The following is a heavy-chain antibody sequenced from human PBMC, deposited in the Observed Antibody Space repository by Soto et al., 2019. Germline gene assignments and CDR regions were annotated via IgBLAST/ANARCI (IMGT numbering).Heavy chain of an antibody. CDR2: IIPMFGFA. D-gene: IGHD3-16*01. J-gene: IGHJ4*02. V-gene: IGHV1-69*02. CDR1: GGTSSSYT. Sequence: QVQLVQSGAEVKKPGSSVKVSCTASGGTSSSYTINWVRQAPGQGLEWMGRIIPMFGFAKYAQKFQGRVTITADRSSKTAYMELSSLSSEDTAVYYCARGTPVPTYFFDYWGQGTLLSVSS. CDR3: ARGTPVPTYFFDY.